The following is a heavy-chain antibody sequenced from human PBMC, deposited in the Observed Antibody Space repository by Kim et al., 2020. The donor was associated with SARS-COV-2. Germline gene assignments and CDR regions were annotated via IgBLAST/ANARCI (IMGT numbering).Heavy chain of an antibody. D-gene: IGHD3-3*02. CDR1: GGTFSSYA. Sequence: SVKVSCKASGGTFSSYAISWVRQAPGQGLEWMGGIIPIFGTANYAQKFQGRVTITADESTSTAYMELSSLRSEDTAVYYCARVSRISSPKHYYYYYGMDVWGQGTTVTVSS. V-gene: IGHV1-69*13. J-gene: IGHJ6*02. CDR2: IIPIFGTA. CDR3: ARVSRISSPKHYYYYYGMDV.